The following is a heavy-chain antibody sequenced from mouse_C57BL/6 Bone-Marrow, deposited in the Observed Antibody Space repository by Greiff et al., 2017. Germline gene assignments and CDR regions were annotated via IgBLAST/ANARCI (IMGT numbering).Heavy chain of an antibody. V-gene: IGHV1-82*01. Sequence: QVQLQQSGPELVKPGASVKISCKASGYAFSSSWMNWVKQRPGKGLEWIGRIFPGGGGTNYNGKFKGKATLTAVKSSSTAYMQLSSLTSEDSAVYYWARANGSSYNYWGQGTTLTVSS. CDR1: GYAFSSSW. CDR2: IFPGGGGT. J-gene: IGHJ2*01. CDR3: ARANGSSYNY. D-gene: IGHD1-1*01.